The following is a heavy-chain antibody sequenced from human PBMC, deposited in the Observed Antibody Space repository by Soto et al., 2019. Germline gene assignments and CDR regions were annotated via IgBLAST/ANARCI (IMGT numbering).Heavy chain of an antibody. CDR1: GFSFGDYA. CDR3: AKDALTAVGFHFDF. D-gene: IGHD4-17*01. CDR2: ISSNSGSV. V-gene: IGHV3-9*01. Sequence: EVQLVESGGGLVQPGRSLRLSCAASGFSFGDYAMHWVRQAPGKGLEWVAGISSNSGSVGYADSVKGRFTISRDNSKHSLYLEMSSLKPEDTALYYCAKDALTAVGFHFDFWGQGTLVTVSS. J-gene: IGHJ4*02.